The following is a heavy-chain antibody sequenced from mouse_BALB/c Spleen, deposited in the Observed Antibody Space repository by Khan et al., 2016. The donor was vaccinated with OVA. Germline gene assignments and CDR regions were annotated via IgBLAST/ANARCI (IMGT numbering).Heavy chain of an antibody. CDR2: IWGGGGT. V-gene: IGHV2-6-4*01. Sequence: QVQLQQSGPGLVAPSQSLSITCTVSGFSLSRYNIHWVRQPPGKGLEWLGMIWGGGGTDYNSTLKSRLSISKDNSKSQVFLKMNSLQTDDTAMYYCARAKYRYDCYYVMDYWGQGTSVTVSS. CDR1: GFSLSRYN. CDR3: ARAKYRYDCYYVMDY. D-gene: IGHD2-14*01. J-gene: IGHJ4*01.